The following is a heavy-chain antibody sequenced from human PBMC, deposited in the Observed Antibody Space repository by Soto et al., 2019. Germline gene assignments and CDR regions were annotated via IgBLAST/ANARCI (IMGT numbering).Heavy chain of an antibody. D-gene: IGHD6-19*01. V-gene: IGHV1-46*03. CDR3: ARVRSDSSGWPRLAFDI. CDR1: GYTFIRYY. J-gene: IGHJ3*02. Sequence: ASVKVSCKASGYTFIRYYMHWVRQAPGQGLEWMGIINPSGGTTRYTQKFQGRVTMTRDTSTSTVYMELSSLRSEDTAVYYCARVRSDSSGWPRLAFDIWGQGTMVTVSS. CDR2: INPSGGTT.